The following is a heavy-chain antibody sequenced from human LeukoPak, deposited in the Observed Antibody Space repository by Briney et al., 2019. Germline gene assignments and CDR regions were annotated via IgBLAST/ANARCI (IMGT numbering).Heavy chain of an antibody. J-gene: IGHJ4*02. D-gene: IGHD2-15*01. V-gene: IGHV3-73*01. CDR2: IRSKANSYAT. CDR1: GFTFSGSA. Sequence: PGGSLRLSCAASGFTFSGSAMHWVRQASGKGLGWVGRIRSKANSYATAYAASVKGRFTISRDDSKNTAYLQMNSLKTEDTAVYYCTRGYCSGGSCYLVYWGQGTLVTVSS. CDR3: TRGYCSGGSCYLVY.